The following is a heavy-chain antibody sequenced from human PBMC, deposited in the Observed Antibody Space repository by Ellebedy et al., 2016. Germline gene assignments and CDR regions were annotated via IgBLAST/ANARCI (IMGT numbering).Heavy chain of an antibody. D-gene: IGHD3-3*01. CDR3: ARDRVTIFGGGDY. CDR1: GFTFSDYY. Sequence: GGSLRLSXAASGFTFSDYYMSWIRQAPGKGLAWVSYISGSGRNIYYADSVKGRFTISRDNARNSLFLQMNSLRAEDTAIYYCARDRVTIFGGGDYWGQGALVTVSS. V-gene: IGHV3-11*01. CDR2: ISGSGRNI. J-gene: IGHJ4*02.